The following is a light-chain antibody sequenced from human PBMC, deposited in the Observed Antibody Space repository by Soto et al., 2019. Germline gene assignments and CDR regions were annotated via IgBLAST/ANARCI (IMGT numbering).Light chain of an antibody. CDR3: QQRSSWPRT. CDR2: DAS. CDR1: QSVSSY. V-gene: IGKV3-11*01. Sequence: EIVLTQSPATLSLSPGEIATLSCRASQSVSSYLAWYQQKACQAPRLLIYDASNRATGIPARFSGSGSGTDFTLTISRLKPEDFAVYYCQQRSSWPRTFGLGTKVEI. J-gene: IGKJ1*01.